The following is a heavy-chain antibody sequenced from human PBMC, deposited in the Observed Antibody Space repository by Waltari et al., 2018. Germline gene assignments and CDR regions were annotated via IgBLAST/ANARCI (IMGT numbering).Heavy chain of an antibody. CDR3: ARHVNYYFDY. J-gene: IGHJ4*02. CDR2: IYSSRRT. CDR1: GDSISSHY. V-gene: IGHV4-59*08. Sequence: QVQLQESGPGLLKPSETLSLTCTVSGDSISSHYCSWIRQPPGKGLEWIGYIYSSRRTDDNPPLKTRVAISLDTSKNHFSLKLSSVTATDTAIYYCARHVNYYFDYWGQGMLVTVSS.